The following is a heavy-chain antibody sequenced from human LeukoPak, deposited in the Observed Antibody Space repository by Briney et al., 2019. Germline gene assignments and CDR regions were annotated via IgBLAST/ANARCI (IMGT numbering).Heavy chain of an antibody. D-gene: IGHD3-10*01. J-gene: IGHJ4*02. CDR3: VRDLGGTY. CDR2: INYRGGT. CDR1: GGSISSFY. Sequence: AETLSLTCTVSGGSISSFYWNWIRQSPGKGLEWIGNINYRGGTKYNPSLKSRVTISVDMSKNQFSLNLTSVTSADSAVYFCVRDLGGTYWGQGALVTVSS. V-gene: IGHV4-59*01.